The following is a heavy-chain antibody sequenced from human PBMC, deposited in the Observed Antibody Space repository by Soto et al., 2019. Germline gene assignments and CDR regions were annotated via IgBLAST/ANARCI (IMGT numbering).Heavy chain of an antibody. V-gene: IGHV4-4*02. CDR1: SGSITNTNW. D-gene: IGHD3-10*01. CDR3: ARAPRGNYGYPSYFDY. CDR2: IYHSGST. J-gene: IGHJ4*02. Sequence: PSETLSLTCAVSSGSITNTNWWTWVRQPPGKGLEWIGEIYHSGSTNYNPSLKSRVTISVDTSKNQFSLKLSSVTAADTAVYYCARAPRGNYGYPSYFDYWGQGTLVTVSS.